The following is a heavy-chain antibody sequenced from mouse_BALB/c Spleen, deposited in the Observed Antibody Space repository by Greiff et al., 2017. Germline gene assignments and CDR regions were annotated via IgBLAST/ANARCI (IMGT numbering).Heavy chain of an antibody. V-gene: IGHV5-9-4*01. D-gene: IGHD1-1*01. CDR2: ISSGGSYT. CDR1: GFTFSSYA. CDR3: ARENYGSSYGWFAY. Sequence: EVKLVESGGGLVQPGGSRKLSCAASGFTFSSYAMSWVRQSPEKRLEWVAEISSGGSYTYYPDTVTGRFTISRDNAKNTLYLEMSSLRSEDTAMYYCARENYGSSYGWFAYWGQGTLVTVSA. J-gene: IGHJ3*01.